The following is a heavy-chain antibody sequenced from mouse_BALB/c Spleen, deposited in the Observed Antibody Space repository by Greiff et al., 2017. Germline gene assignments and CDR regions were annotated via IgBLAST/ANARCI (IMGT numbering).Heavy chain of an antibody. CDR2: ISNGGGST. Sequence: EVQRVESGGGLVQPGGSLKLSCAASGFTFSSYTMSWVRQTPEKRLEWVAYISNGGGSTYYPDTVKGRFTISRDNAKNTLYLTMSSLKSEDTAMYYCARHRWESAWFAYWGQGTLVTVSA. CDR1: GFTFSSYT. J-gene: IGHJ3*01. D-gene: IGHD1-1*02. CDR3: ARHRWESAWFAY. V-gene: IGHV5-12-2*01.